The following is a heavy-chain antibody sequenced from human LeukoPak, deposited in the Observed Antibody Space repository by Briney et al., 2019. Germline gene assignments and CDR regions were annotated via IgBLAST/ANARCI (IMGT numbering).Heavy chain of an antibody. D-gene: IGHD3-22*01. Sequence: ASVKVSCKASGYPFSTYRLHWVRQAPGQGLEWMGFVNPNDGARIYAQKFQCRITMTRDTSTNTVFMELSSLRSEDTAVYYCARGLYYYDRSTYDDFDYWGQGTLVTVSS. V-gene: IGHV1-46*01. J-gene: IGHJ4*02. CDR2: VNPNDGAR. CDR1: GYPFSTYR. CDR3: ARGLYYYDRSTYDDFDY.